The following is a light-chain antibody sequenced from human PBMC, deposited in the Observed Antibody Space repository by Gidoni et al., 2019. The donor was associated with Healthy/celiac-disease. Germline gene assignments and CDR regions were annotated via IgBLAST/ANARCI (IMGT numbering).Light chain of an antibody. CDR1: SPNLGAGYD. CDR2: GNS. V-gene: IGLV1-40*01. Sequence: QSVLPQPPSVSRAPVQRVTSACTGSSPNLGAGYDVHWSQPLPGTAPKHLIYGNSNRRSGGPDRFSGSKSGTSAALAITGLQAEDEADYYCQSYDSSLSGSVVFGGGTKLTVL. J-gene: IGLJ2*01. CDR3: QSYDSSLSGSVV.